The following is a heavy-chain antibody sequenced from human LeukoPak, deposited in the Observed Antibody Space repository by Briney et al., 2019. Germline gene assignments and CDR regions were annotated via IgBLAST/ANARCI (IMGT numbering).Heavy chain of an antibody. D-gene: IGHD3-3*01. CDR3: ARGVDFWSGPNWFDP. CDR2: MYTSGST. J-gene: IGHJ5*02. V-gene: IGHV4-61*02. Sequence: SETLSLTCTVSGGSISSGSYYWSWIRQPAGKGVEWIGRMYTSGSTNYNPSLKSRVTISVDTSKNQFSLKLSSVTAADTAVYYCARGVDFWSGPNWFDPWGQGTLVTVSS. CDR1: GGSISSGSYY.